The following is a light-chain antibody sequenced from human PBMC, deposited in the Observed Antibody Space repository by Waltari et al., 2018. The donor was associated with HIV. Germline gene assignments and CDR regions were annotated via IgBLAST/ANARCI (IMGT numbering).Light chain of an antibody. CDR3: SSFATSDTLL. Sequence: VSGSPGQSITISCSGPTSDMSSLNFVSWYQQFPGRPPKLIIFEVSSRPSGISERFSGSKSGDTASLTISALRTEDEADYFCSSFATSDTLLFGGGTKLTVL. CDR1: TSDMSSLNF. J-gene: IGLJ2*01. CDR2: EVS. V-gene: IGLV2-14*01.